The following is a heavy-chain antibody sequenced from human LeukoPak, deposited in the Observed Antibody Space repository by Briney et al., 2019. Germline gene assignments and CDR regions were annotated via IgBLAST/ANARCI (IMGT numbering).Heavy chain of an antibody. CDR2: ISYDGSNK. CDR3: AKDPDYSTPWAEYFQH. Sequence: GGSLRLSCAASGFTFSSYGMHWVRQAPGKGLEWVAVISYDGSNKYYADSVKGRFTISRDNSKNTLYLQMNSLRAEDTAVYYCAKDPDYSTPWAEYFQHWGQGTLVTVSS. D-gene: IGHD4-4*01. V-gene: IGHV3-30*18. J-gene: IGHJ1*01. CDR1: GFTFSSYG.